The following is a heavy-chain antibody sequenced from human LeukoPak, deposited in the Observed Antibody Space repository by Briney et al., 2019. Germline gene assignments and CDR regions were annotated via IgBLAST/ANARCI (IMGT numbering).Heavy chain of an antibody. J-gene: IGHJ4*02. CDR2: IWYDGSNE. CDR3: ARRGHSSGYYFFDY. V-gene: IGHV3-33*07. D-gene: IGHD3-22*01. CDR1: GFTFSSYG. Sequence: GGSLRLSCAASGFTFSSYGMYWVRQAPGKGLEWLAVIWYDGSNEDYTDPVKGRFTISRDNSKNTLYLQMNSLRAEDTAVYYCARRGHSSGYYFFDYWGQGTLVTVSS.